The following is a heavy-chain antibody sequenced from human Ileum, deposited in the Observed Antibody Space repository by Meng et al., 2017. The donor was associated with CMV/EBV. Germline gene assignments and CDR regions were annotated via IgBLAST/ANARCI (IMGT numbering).Heavy chain of an antibody. V-gene: IGHV3-21*04. CDR1: GFTFSSYS. D-gene: IGHD2-15*01. J-gene: IGHJ3*02. CDR2: ISSNSVHI. CDR3: VRAYSQRTPNAFDI. Sequence: GESLKISCAASGFTFSSYSMNWVRQAPGKGLEWVSAISSNSVHIFYADSVNGRFTISRDNAKNSLFLQMNSLRAEDTAMYYCVRAYSQRTPNAFDIWGQGTMVT.